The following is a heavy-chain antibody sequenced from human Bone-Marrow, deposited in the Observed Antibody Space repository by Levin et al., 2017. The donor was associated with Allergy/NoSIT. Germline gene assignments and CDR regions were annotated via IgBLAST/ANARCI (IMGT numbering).Heavy chain of an antibody. CDR2: IWYDGSNK. CDR1: GFTLSSYG. Sequence: GGSLRLSCAASGFTLSSYGMHWVRQAPGKGLEWVAVIWYDGSNKYYADSVKGRFTISRDNSKNTLYLQMNSLRAEDTAVYYCARAYLADAFDIWGQGTMVTVSS. D-gene: IGHD2/OR15-2a*01. J-gene: IGHJ3*02. V-gene: IGHV3-33*01. CDR3: ARAYLADAFDI.